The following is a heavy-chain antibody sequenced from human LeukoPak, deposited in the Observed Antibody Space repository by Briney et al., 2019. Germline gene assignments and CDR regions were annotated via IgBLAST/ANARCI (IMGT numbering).Heavy chain of an antibody. CDR3: ARSSGSYYPFDY. D-gene: IGHD1-26*01. V-gene: IGHV1-69*05. CDR1: GGTFSSYA. J-gene: IGHJ4*02. Sequence: VASVKVSCKASGGTFSSYAISWVRQAPGQGLEWMGGIIPIFGTANYAQKFQGRVTITTDESTSTAYMELSSLRSEDTAVYYCARSSGSYYPFDYWGQGTLVTVSS. CDR2: IIPIFGTA.